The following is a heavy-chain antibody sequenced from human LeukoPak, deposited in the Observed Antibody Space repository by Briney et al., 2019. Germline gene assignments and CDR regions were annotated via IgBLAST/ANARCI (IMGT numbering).Heavy chain of an antibody. CDR1: GFTFSSHA. Sequence: GGSLRLSCAASGFTFSSHAMSWVRQAPGKGLEWVSVISTSISDTYYADSVKGRFTISRDNSKNTVYLQVNSLRAEDTAVYYCAKRVAAAGRTYYFDYWGQGTLVIVSS. CDR2: ISTSISDT. CDR3: AKRVAAAGRTYYFDY. V-gene: IGHV3-23*01. J-gene: IGHJ4*02. D-gene: IGHD6-13*01.